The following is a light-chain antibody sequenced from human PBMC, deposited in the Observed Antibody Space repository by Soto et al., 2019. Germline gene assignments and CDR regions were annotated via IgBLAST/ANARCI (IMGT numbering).Light chain of an antibody. V-gene: IGLV2-14*01. CDR1: TSDIGAYNY. Sequence: QSPLTQPASVSGSPGQSITISCTGTTSDIGAYNYVSWYQHNPGNAPKLMIYEVTNRPSGVSSRFSGSKSGSTASLTITGLQSDDEADYYCSSYTSRGTLVFGGGTKVTVL. CDR3: SSYTSRGTLV. J-gene: IGLJ3*02. CDR2: EVT.